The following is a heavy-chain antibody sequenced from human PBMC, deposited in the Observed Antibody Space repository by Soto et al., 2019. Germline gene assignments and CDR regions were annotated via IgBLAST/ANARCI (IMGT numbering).Heavy chain of an antibody. J-gene: IGHJ5*02. D-gene: IGHD3-22*01. Sequence: ASVKVSYKASGYTFTSYGISWVRQAPGQGLEWMGWISAYNGNTNYAQKLQGRVTMTTDTSTSTAYMELRSLRSDDTAVYYCARGLRTYYYDSSGWFDPWGQGTLVTVSS. CDR2: ISAYNGNT. V-gene: IGHV1-18*01. CDR1: GYTFTSYG. CDR3: ARGLRTYYYDSSGWFDP.